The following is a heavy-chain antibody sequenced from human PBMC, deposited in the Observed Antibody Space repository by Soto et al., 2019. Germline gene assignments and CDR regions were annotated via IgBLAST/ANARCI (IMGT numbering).Heavy chain of an antibody. J-gene: IGHJ4*02. D-gene: IGHD3-22*01. CDR1: GFTFSSYG. Sequence: GGSLRLSCAASGFTFSSYGMHWVRQAPGKGLEWVAVIWYDGSNKYYADSVKGRFTISRDNSKNTLYLQMNSLRAEDTAVYYCARGTHYYDSSGYYTPPDYWGQGTLVTVSS. CDR3: ARGTHYYDSSGYYTPPDY. V-gene: IGHV3-33*01. CDR2: IWYDGSNK.